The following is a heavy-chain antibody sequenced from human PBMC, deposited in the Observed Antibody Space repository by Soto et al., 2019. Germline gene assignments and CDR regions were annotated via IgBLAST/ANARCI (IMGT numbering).Heavy chain of an antibody. CDR1: GFIFRTYG. Sequence: QVQLVESGGKVVQPGRSLRLSCAASGFIFRTYGMHWVRQAPGKGLEWVAVISYSGNKKAYADSVKGRFAISRDNSNNTLYLQIDSLTAADTAVYYCAKGPFIPVAGTPPGAYDMWGQGTMVTVSS. D-gene: IGHD6-19*01. CDR3: AKGPFIPVAGTPPGAYDM. V-gene: IGHV3-30*18. J-gene: IGHJ3*02. CDR2: ISYSGNKK.